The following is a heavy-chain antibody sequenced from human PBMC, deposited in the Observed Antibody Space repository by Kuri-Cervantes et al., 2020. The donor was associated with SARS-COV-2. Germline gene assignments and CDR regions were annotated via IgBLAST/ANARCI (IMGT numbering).Heavy chain of an antibody. CDR2: ISYGGSNK. J-gene: IGHJ5*02. D-gene: IGHD2-21*01. V-gene: IGHV3-30-3*01. Sequence: GESLKISCAASGFTFSSYAMHWVRQAPGKGLEWVAVISYGGSNKYYADSVKGRFTISRDNSKNTPYLQMNSLRAEDTAVYYCARDGIGFDPWGQGTLVTVSS. CDR3: ARDGIGFDP. CDR1: GFTFSSYA.